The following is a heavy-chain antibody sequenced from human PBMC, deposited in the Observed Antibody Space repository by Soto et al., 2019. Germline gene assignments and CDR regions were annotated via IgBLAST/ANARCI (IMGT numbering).Heavy chain of an antibody. Sequence: SETLSLPCTVSGGSISSSSYYWGWIRQPPGKGLEWIGSIYYSGSTYYNPSLKSRVTISVDTSKNQFSLKLSSVTAADTAVYYCARLGYCSSTSCYARWDYYYYYMDVWGKGTTVTVSS. CDR1: GGSISSSSYY. J-gene: IGHJ6*03. D-gene: IGHD2-2*01. CDR2: IYYSGST. CDR3: ARLGYCSSTSCYARWDYYYYYMDV. V-gene: IGHV4-39*01.